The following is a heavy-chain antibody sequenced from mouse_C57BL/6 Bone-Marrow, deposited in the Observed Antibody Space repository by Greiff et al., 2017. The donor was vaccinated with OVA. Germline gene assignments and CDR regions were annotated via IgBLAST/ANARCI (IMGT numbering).Heavy chain of an antibody. J-gene: IGHJ3*01. CDR1: GYTFTEYT. CDR3: ARDEDPGTGFAY. CDR2: FYPAGGSI. V-gene: IGHV1-62-2*01. D-gene: IGHD4-1*01. Sequence: VQLQQSGAELVKPGASVKLSCKASGYTFTEYTIHWVKQRPGQGLEWIGWFYPAGGSIKYNEKFKDKATLTVDKSSSTVYMELSRLTSEDSAVYFCARDEDPGTGFAYWGQGTLVTVSA.